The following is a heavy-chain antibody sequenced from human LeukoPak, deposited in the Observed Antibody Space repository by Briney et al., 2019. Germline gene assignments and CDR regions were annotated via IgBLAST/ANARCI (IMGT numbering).Heavy chain of an antibody. CDR2: ISSSSSYI. CDR1: GFTLSSYS. D-gene: IGHD1-26*01. CDR3: ASPIVGATTIDY. V-gene: IGHV3-21*01. J-gene: IGHJ4*02. Sequence: PGGSLRLSCAASGFTLSSYSMNWVRQAPGKGLEWVSSISSSSSYIYYADSVKGRFTVSRDNAKNSLYLQMDSLRAEDTAVYYCASPIVGATTIDYWGQGTLVTVSS.